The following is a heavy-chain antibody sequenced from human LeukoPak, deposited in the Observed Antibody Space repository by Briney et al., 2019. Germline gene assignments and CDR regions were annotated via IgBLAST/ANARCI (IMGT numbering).Heavy chain of an antibody. J-gene: IGHJ4*01. CDR1: GGSISGYS. D-gene: IGHD5/OR15-5a*01. CDR3: ARYGPVYNLDY. CDR2: IYYSGST. Sequence: PSETLSLTCTVSGGSISGYSWSWIRQPPGKGLEWLGYIYYSGSTNYNPSLRSRVTISVDTSKNQFSLRLSSVTAADTAVYYCARYGPVYNLDYWGQGTLVTVSS. V-gene: IGHV4-59*01.